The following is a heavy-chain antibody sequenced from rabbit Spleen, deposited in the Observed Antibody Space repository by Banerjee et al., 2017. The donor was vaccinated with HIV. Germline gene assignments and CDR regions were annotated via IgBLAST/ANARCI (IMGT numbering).Heavy chain of an antibody. D-gene: IGHD8-1*01. Sequence: QEQLVESGGGLVKPGASLTLTCKASGFSFSSSYRICWVRQAPGKGLEWIACIDTGSSGNTYYASWVNGRFTIAKTSSTTVTLQMTSLTAADTATYFCARDTGSSFSTYGMDLWGPGTLVTVS. J-gene: IGHJ6*01. V-gene: IGHV1S45*01. CDR1: GFSFSSSYR. CDR3: ARDTGSSFSTYGMDL. CDR2: IDTGSSGNT.